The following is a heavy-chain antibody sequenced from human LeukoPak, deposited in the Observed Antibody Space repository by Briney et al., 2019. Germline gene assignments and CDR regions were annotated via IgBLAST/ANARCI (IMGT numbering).Heavy chain of an antibody. CDR2: ITSYNDNT. D-gene: IGHD7-27*01. V-gene: IGHV1-18*04. CDR1: GYTFTDYG. CDR3: AKDGGPDMLTNWDYYGMDV. Sequence: ASVKVSCKASGYTFTDYGISWVRRAPGQGLEWIGWITSYNDNTIYAQNFQGRVTMTTDTWTTTAYMELRSLRSDDTAVYYCAKDGGPDMLTNWDYYGMDVWGTGTTVIVSS. J-gene: IGHJ6*04.